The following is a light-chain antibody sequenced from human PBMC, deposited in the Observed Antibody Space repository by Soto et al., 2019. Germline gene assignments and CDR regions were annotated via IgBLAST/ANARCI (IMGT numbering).Light chain of an antibody. CDR2: AAS. J-gene: IGKJ3*01. CDR3: QQSLSYPFT. V-gene: IGKV1-9*01. Sequence: IQLTQSPSFLTTSVGDRVTITCRASQGIHSYLVWYQQKLGTAPKLLIYAASTLQSGVPPRFSGSGSGTEFTLTISSLQPGDFATYYCQQSLSYPFTFGPGTKVYI. CDR1: QGIHSY.